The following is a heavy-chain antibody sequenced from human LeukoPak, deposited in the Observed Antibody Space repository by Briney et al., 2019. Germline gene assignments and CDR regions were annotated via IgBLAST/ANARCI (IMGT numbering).Heavy chain of an antibody. CDR3: ARAPGGDYYFDY. Sequence: SGGSLRLSCAASGFTFSSYGMHWVRQAPGKGLEWVAVIWYDGSNKYYADSVKGRFTISRDNSKNTLYLQMNSLRAEDTAVYYCARAPGGDYYFDYWGQGTLVTVSS. CDR2: IWYDGSNK. J-gene: IGHJ4*02. V-gene: IGHV3-33*01. D-gene: IGHD1-14*01. CDR1: GFTFSSYG.